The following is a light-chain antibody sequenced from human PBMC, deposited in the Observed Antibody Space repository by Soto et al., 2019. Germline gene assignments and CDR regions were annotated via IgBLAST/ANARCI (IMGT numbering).Light chain of an antibody. CDR2: DAS. CDR3: QQYNNWPLT. CDR1: HRVNTY. Sequence: EIVMTQSPATLSVSPGERATLSCRASHRVNTYIAWYQQRPGQAPRLLMYDASTRATDIPARFSGSGSGTEFTLTISSLQSEDFAVYYCQQYNNWPLTFGGGTKVDIK. J-gene: IGKJ4*01. V-gene: IGKV3-15*01.